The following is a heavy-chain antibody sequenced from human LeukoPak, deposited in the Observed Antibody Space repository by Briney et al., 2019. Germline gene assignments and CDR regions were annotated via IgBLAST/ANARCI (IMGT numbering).Heavy chain of an antibody. V-gene: IGHV3-23*01. CDR2: IPGSGGAI. CDR1: GFATTRYA. J-gene: IGHJ4*02. Sequence: GGSLRPSCGASGFATTRYAMSGGRQPPGEGQQWGLEIPGSGGAIYYADSVKGRFTIPGNNSRNTILLESNMLTPETPAFYYWALQGGAARLIKLRGVVGPNFLFWGQGALVTVSS. CDR3: ALQGGAARLIKLRGVVGPNFLF. D-gene: IGHD3-10*01.